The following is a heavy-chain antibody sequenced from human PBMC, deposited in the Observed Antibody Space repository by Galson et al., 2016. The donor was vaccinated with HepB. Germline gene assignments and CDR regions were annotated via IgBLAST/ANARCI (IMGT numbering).Heavy chain of an antibody. D-gene: IGHD3-22*01. CDR2: IKKTTDGGTP. CDR1: GFTFKNAW. J-gene: IGHJ3*02. V-gene: IGHV3-15*01. CDR3: AADRSAWGGALDT. Sequence: SLRLSCAASGFTFKNAWINWVRQAPGKGLEWVGRIKKTTDGGTPDYAAPVKDRFTISRDDSKNTLYLQMNSLKTEDTALYYCAADRSAWGGALDTWGQGTMVAVSS.